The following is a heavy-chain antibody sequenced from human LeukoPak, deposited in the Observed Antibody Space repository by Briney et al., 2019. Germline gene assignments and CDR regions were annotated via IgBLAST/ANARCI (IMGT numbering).Heavy chain of an antibody. D-gene: IGHD3-3*01. CDR3: TTAGYLYDFWSGYFDYYYGMDV. CDR1: GFTFSGSA. Sequence: GGSLRLSCAASGFTFSGSAMHWVRQASGKGLEWVGRIRSEANSYATAYAASVKGRFTISRDDSKNTAYLQMNSLKTEDTAVYYCTTAGYLYDFWSGYFDYYYGMDVWGQGTTATVSS. J-gene: IGHJ6*02. CDR2: IRSEANSYAT. V-gene: IGHV3-73*01.